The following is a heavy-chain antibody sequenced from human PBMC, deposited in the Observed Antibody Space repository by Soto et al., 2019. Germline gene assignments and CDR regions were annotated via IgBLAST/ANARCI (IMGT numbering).Heavy chain of an antibody. CDR3: ASPYYYDSSGYYNEYGMDV. V-gene: IGHV5-10-1*01. CDR1: GYSFTSYW. CDR2: IDPSDSYT. D-gene: IGHD3-22*01. Sequence: GESLKISCKGSGYSFTSYWISWERQMPGKGLEWMGRIDPSDSYTNYSPSFQGHVTISADKSISTAYLQWSSLKASDTAMYYCASPYYYDSSGYYNEYGMDVWGQGTTVTVSS. J-gene: IGHJ6*02.